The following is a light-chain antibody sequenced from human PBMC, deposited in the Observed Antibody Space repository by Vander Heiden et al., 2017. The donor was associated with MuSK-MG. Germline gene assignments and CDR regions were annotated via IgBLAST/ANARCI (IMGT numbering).Light chain of an antibody. CDR2: AAS. J-gene: IGKJ3*01. CDR3: QQDDSFPFT. V-gene: IGKV1-8*01. Sequence: AIRMTQSPSSLSASTGDRVTITCRASQGISSYLAWYQQKPGTAPKLLIYAASTLQSGVPSRFSGSGSGTDFTLTISYLQSEDFATYYCQQDDSFPFTFGPGTKVDIK. CDR1: QGISSY.